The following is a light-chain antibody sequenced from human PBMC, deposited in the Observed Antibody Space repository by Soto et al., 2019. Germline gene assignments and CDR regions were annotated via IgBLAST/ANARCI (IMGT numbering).Light chain of an antibody. CDR3: QQYGTVPNT. CDR2: SAS. Sequence: EIVLTQSPGTLSLSPGERVTLSCRGSQRVSSNYVAWYQQRPGQPPRLLIYSASRRANGIPDRFSGSGSGTDFTLTLSRLESEDFAVYYCQQYGTVPNTFGQGTRLEIK. CDR1: QRVSSNY. V-gene: IGKV3-20*01. J-gene: IGKJ5*01.